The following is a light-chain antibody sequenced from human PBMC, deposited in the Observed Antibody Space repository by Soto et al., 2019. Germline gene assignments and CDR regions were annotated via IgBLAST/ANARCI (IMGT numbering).Light chain of an antibody. CDR1: QSVTYN. V-gene: IGKV3-15*01. CDR3: QQYKNWPPLT. CDR2: GAF. J-gene: IGKJ4*01. Sequence: EIVMTQSPATLSVSPGETATLSCRASQSVTYNLAWYQQKPCQGPRLLIYGAFTRATGIPARFSGSGSGTEFTLTISSLQSEDLAVYYCQQYKNWPPLTFGGGTKVEIK.